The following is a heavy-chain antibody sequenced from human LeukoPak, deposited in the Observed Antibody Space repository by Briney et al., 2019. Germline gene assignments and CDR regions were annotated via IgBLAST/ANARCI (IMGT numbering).Heavy chain of an antibody. J-gene: IGHJ4*02. CDR2: SIPIFGTA. CDR1: GYTFTSYA. Sequence: GASVKVSCKASGYTFTSYAISWVRQAPGQGLGWMGGSIPIFGTANYAQKFQGRGTITADKSTSTAYMELSSLRSEDTAVYYCATNSLSYGFWWFDYWGQGTLVTVSS. V-gene: IGHV1-69*06. D-gene: IGHD5-18*01. CDR3: ATNSLSYGFWWFDY.